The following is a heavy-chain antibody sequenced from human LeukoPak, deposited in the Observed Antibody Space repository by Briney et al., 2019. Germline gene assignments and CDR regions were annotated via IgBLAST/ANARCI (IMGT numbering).Heavy chain of an antibody. V-gene: IGHV3-23*01. D-gene: IGHD1-26*01. CDR3: ARAQMGAPTDC. CDR1: GFTFSSYA. Sequence: GGSLSLSCAASGFTFSSYAMSWVRQAPGKGLEWVSAISGSGGSTYYADSVKGRFTISRDIAKNTLYLQMNSLRAEDTAVYYCARAQMGAPTDCWGQGTLVTVSS. J-gene: IGHJ4*02. CDR2: ISGSGGST.